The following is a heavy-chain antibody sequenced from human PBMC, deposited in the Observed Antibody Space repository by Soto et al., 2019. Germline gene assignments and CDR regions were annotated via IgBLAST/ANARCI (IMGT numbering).Heavy chain of an antibody. V-gene: IGHV3-13*04. CDR2: IGTTGVT. CDR1: GFTFSSYD. Sequence: PVGSLRLSCSASGFTFSSYDMHWVRQGTGKGLEWVSAIGTTGVTYYAGSVKGRFTISRENAKNSLYLQMNSLRAGDTAIYFCARAIGPTLFDYWGQGTLVTVSS. CDR3: ARAIGPTLFDY. D-gene: IGHD3-22*01. J-gene: IGHJ4*02.